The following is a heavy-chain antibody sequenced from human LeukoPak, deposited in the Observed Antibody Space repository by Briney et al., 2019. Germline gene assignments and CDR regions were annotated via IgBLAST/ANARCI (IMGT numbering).Heavy chain of an antibody. CDR2: ITSSSSYI. D-gene: IGHD5-18*01. CDR3: ARRATTERGHSYGLDF. Sequence: GGSLRLSCAASGFTFSSYSMNWVRQAPGKGLEWVSSITSSSSYIYYADSLTGRFTISRDNAKNSLYLQMNSLRAEDTAMYYCARRATTERGHSYGLDFWGQGTLVTVSS. CDR1: GFTFSSYS. V-gene: IGHV3-21*01. J-gene: IGHJ4*02.